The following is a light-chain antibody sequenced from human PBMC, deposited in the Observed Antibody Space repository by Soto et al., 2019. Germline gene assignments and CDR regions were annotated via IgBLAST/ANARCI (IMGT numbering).Light chain of an antibody. CDR2: SAS. V-gene: IGKV3-20*01. Sequence: SPTTLSLSSGERGALSCRASQTISSHYVAWYQQKPGQAPRLLIYSASSRATGIPDRFSGSGSGTHFTLTISRLEPEDFAVYYCQQYGIVFGPGTKVDI. CDR1: QTISSHY. CDR3: QQYGIV. J-gene: IGKJ3*01.